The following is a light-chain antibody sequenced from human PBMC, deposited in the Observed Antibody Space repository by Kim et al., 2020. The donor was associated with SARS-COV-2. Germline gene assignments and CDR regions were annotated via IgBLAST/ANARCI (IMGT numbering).Light chain of an antibody. CDR3: NSRDSSGNHWV. Sequence: SSELTQDPAVSVALGQTVRITCQGDSLRSYYASWYQQKPGQAPVLVIYGKNNRPSGIPDRFSGSSSGNTASLTITGAQAEDEAGYYCNSRDSSGNHWVFG. V-gene: IGLV3-19*01. CDR2: GKN. CDR1: SLRSYY. J-gene: IGLJ3*02.